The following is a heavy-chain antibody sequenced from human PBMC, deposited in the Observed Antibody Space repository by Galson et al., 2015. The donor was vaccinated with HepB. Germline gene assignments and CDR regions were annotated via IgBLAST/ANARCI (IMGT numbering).Heavy chain of an antibody. V-gene: IGHV3-7*03. Sequence: SLRLSCAASGFTFSTYWMYWVRQAPGQGLEWVAAIKTDGSDKYYADSVKGRCTISRDNAANSLYLQINSLRNEDTAVYYCAKDHITGLSFDSWGQGTLVTVSS. D-gene: IGHD1-1*01. CDR1: GFTFSTYW. CDR3: AKDHITGLSFDS. CDR2: IKTDGSDK. J-gene: IGHJ4*02.